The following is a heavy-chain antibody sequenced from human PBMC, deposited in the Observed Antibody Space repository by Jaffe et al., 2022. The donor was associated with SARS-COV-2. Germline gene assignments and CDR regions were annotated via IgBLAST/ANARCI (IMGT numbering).Heavy chain of an antibody. J-gene: IGHJ4*02. CDR2: IYNSGST. D-gene: IGHD3-10*01. V-gene: IGHV4-59*01. CDR1: GGSISNYY. Sequence: QVQLQESGPGLVKPSETLSLTCTVSGGSISNYYWSWIRQPPGKGLEWIGYIYNSGSTKYNPSLKSRVTMSLDTSKNQFSLKLSSVTAADTAVYYCARSLGSGSYFEYWGRGTLVTVSS. CDR3: ARSLGSGSYFEY.